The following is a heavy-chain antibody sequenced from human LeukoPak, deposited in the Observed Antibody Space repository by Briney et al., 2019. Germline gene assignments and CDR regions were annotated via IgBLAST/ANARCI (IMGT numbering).Heavy chain of an antibody. Sequence: GASLKISCKGSGYSFTSYWISWVRQTPGKGLERTGRIEPSDSYTNYSPSFQGHVTISADKSISTAYLQWSSLKASDTAMYYCARLYPYDILTGYYSRGMDVWGQGTTVTVSS. J-gene: IGHJ6*02. CDR3: ARLYPYDILTGYYSRGMDV. D-gene: IGHD3-9*01. CDR1: GYSFTSYW. CDR2: IEPSDSYT. V-gene: IGHV5-10-1*01.